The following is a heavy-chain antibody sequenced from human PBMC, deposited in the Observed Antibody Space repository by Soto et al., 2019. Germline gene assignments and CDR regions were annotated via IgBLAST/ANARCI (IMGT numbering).Heavy chain of an antibody. Sequence: GGSLRLSCAASGFTFSNYEMHWVRQAPGKGLECVSGISSSSTYIYYADSVKDRFTISRDNSKNSLYLQMNSLRAEDTAVYYCARALLDYEYLAFDPWGQGTLVTVSS. CDR2: ISSSSTYI. D-gene: IGHD5-12*01. V-gene: IGHV3-21*05. J-gene: IGHJ5*02. CDR3: ARALLDYEYLAFDP. CDR1: GFTFSNYE.